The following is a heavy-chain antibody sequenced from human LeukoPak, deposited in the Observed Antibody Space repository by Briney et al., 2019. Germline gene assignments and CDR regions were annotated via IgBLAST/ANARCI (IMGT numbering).Heavy chain of an antibody. CDR3: ARQVGVDDAFDI. D-gene: IGHD1-26*01. CDR1: GFTFTNYY. V-gene: IGHV3-7*02. J-gene: IGHJ3*02. Sequence: GGSLRLSCTASGFTFTNYYMTWVRQAPGKGLEWVANINQDGIEKYYADSVRGRFTIYRDNAKKSLFLQMSSLRAEDTAVYFCARQVGVDDAFDIWGQGTKVTVSS. CDR2: INQDGIEK.